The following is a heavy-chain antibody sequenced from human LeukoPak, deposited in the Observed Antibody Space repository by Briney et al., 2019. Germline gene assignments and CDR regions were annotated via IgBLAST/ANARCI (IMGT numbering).Heavy chain of an antibody. CDR2: ISATGGRT. V-gene: IGHV3-23*01. D-gene: IGHD6-19*01. Sequence: PGGSLRLSCAASGFTFSSYAMNWVRQAPGKGLEWVSTISATGGRTYYADSVKGRFTISRDNSKNTLYLQMNSLRAEDTAVYYCAKATGYNSGPLDYWGQGTRVTVSS. CDR3: AKATGYNSGPLDY. J-gene: IGHJ4*02. CDR1: GFTFSSYA.